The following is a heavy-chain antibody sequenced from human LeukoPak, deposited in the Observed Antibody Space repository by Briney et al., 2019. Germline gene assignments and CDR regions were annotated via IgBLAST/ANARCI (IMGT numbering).Heavy chain of an antibody. CDR2: ISGYNGNT. V-gene: IGHV1-18*04. CDR1: GYTFTGYY. D-gene: IGHD3-16*01. CDR3: ARNWGAGHPINFDY. J-gene: IGHJ4*02. Sequence: ASVKVSCKASGYTFTGYYMHWVRQAPGQGREWMGWISGYNGNTNYAQKFQGRVTMTTDTSTNTAYMDLRSLRSDDTAVYYCARNWGAGHPINFDYWGQGTLVTVSS.